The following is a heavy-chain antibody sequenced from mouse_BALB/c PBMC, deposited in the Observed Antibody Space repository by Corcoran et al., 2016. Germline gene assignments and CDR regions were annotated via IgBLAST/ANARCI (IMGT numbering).Heavy chain of an antibody. CDR1: GYTFTESI. J-gene: IGHJ3*01. D-gene: IGHD2-10*02. CDR3: ARHLYGNPAY. Sequence: VQLQQSGAERVKPVASVTLSCKASGYTFTESIIHWVKQRSGQGLGWIGWFYPGSGSIKYNEKFKDKATLTVDKSSSTVYMELSRLTSEDSAVYFCARHLYGNPAYWGQGTLVTVS. V-gene: IGHV1-62-2*01. CDR2: FYPGSGSI.